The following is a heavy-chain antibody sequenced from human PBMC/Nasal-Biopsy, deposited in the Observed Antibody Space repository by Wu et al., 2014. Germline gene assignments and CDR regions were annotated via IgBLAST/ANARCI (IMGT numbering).Heavy chain of an antibody. J-gene: IGHJ4*02. CDR2: ITDSSTTT. Sequence: LRLSCAASGFTFSTYAMSWVRQAPGKGLEWVSTITDSSTTTYYADSVRGRFTISRDNSKNSLYLQMNSLRAEDTAVYYCAKDLWPKHLTPYPFEYWGQGTLSPSPQ. CDR1: GFTFSTYA. V-gene: IGHV3-23*01. D-gene: IGHD3-9*01. CDR3: AKDLWPKHLTPYPFEY.